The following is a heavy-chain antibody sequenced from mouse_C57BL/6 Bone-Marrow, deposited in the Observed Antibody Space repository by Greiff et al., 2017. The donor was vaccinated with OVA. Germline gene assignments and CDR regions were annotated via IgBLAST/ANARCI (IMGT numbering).Heavy chain of an antibody. CDR2: FYPGSGSI. CDR3: ARHEEITTVGRDYFDY. CDR1: GYTFTEYT. D-gene: IGHD1-1*01. J-gene: IGHJ2*01. V-gene: IGHV1-62-2*01. Sequence: QVQLKESGAELVKPGASVKLSCKASGYTFTEYTIHWVKQRSGQGLEWIGWFYPGSGSIKYNEKFKDKATLTADKSSSTVYMELSRLTSEDSAVYFCARHEEITTVGRDYFDYWGQGTTLTVSS.